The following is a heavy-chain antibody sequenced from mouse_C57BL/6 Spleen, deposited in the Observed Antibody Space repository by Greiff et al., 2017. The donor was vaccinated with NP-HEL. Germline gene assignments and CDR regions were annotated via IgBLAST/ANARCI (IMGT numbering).Heavy chain of an antibody. V-gene: IGHV1-15*01. CDR3: TRKLRYAMDY. J-gene: IGHJ4*01. Sequence: QVHVKQSGAELVRPGASVTLSCKASGYTFTDYEMHWVKQTPVHGLEWIGDIDPETGGTAYNHNVQGKAILTEDKSSCTAYMELRSLTSEDSAVYYCTRKLRYAMDYWGQGTSVTVSS. CDR1: GYTFTDYE. CDR2: IDPETGGT. D-gene: IGHD1-1*01.